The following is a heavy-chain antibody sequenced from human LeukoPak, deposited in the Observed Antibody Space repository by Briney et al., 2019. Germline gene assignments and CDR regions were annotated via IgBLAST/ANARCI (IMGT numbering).Heavy chain of an antibody. CDR1: GFTFCSYV. J-gene: IGHJ3*02. CDR2: ISGSGGCT. D-gene: IGHD2-8*02. Sequence: RGSLRLSRAGSGFTFCSYVMRWVPPAPGKRLGGVSDISGSGGCTYYADSVNGRFTSTSDKSKHTLYPQMTSLRAEDTAGYNCAKCAHWWMLPDTFDIWGQGAMVTVSS. V-gene: IGHV3-23*01. CDR3: AKCAHWWMLPDTFDI.